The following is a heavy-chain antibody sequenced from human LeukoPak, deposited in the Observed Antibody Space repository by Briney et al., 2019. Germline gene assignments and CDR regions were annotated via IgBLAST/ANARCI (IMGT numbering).Heavy chain of an antibody. CDR2: IYYSGST. CDR1: GGSISSYY. CDR3: ARGGCSGGSCPYPYYFDY. V-gene: IGHV4-59*08. J-gene: IGHJ4*02. D-gene: IGHD2-15*01. Sequence: SETLSLTCTVSGGSISSYYWSWIRQPPGKGLEWIGYIYYSGSTNYNPSLKSRVTISVDTSKNQFSLKLSSVTAADTAVYYCARGGCSGGSCPYPYYFDYWGQGTLVTVSS.